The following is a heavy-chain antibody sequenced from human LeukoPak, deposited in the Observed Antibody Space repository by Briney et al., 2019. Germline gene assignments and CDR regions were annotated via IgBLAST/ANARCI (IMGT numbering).Heavy chain of an antibody. CDR3: ATAVASSSGWYADY. CDR1: GFTFRSYG. CDR2: IWYDGSNK. Sequence: GGSLRLSCAASGFTFRSYGMHWVRQAPGKGLEWVAVIWYDGSNKYYADSVKGRFTVSRDNSKNTLYLQMNSLRAEDTAVCYCATAVASSSGWYADYWGQGTLVTVSS. V-gene: IGHV3-33*01. J-gene: IGHJ4*02. D-gene: IGHD6-19*01.